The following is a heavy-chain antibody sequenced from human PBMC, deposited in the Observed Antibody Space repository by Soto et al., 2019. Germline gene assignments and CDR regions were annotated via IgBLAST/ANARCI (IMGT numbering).Heavy chain of an antibody. J-gene: IGHJ4*02. CDR1: VYTFTSYY. D-gene: IGHD3-9*01. Sequence: ASVKVSCKAAVYTFTSYYMHWVRQAPEQGLEWMGIINPSGGSTSYAQKFQGRVTMTRDTSTSTVYMELSSLRSEDTAVYYCARSFEPGGPTYYFDYWGEGTLVTVSS. CDR3: ARSFEPGGPTYYFDY. V-gene: IGHV1-46*03. CDR2: INPSGGST.